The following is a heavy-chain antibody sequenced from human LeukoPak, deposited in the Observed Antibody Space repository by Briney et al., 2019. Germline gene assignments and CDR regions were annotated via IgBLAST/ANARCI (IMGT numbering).Heavy chain of an antibody. CDR1: GFTVSSHY. J-gene: IGHJ1*01. V-gene: IGHV3-66*01. D-gene: IGHD3-16*01. Sequence: GGSLRLSCAASGFTVSSHYMSWVRQAPGKGLEWVLVIYSDDSTCSADSLKGRFTISRDISKNTLFLQMNSLRAEDTAVYYCARVYWHDNGEYFQHWGQGTLVTVSS. CDR2: IYSDDST. CDR3: ARVYWHDNGEYFQH.